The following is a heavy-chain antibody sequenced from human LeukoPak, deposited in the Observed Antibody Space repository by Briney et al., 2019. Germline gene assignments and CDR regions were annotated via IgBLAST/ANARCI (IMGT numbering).Heavy chain of an antibody. CDR2: IIPIFGTA. CDR1: GGTFSSYA. J-gene: IGHJ5*02. CDR3: ASACTNGVCYTEGWFDP. V-gene: IGHV1-69*13. Sequence: SVKVSFKASGGTFSSYAISWVRQAPGQGLEWMGGIIPIFGTANYAQKFQGRVTITADESTSTAYMELSSLRSEDTAVYYCASACTNGVCYTEGWFDPWGQGTLVTVSS. D-gene: IGHD2-8*01.